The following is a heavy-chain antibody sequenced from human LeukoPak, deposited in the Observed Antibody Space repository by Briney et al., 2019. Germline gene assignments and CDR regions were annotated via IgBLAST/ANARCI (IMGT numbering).Heavy chain of an antibody. CDR2: IYHSGST. Sequence: SETLSLTCTVSGYSISSGYHWGWIRQPPGKGLEWIGSIYHSGSTYYNPSLKSRVTISVDTSKNQLSLKLSSVTAADTAVYYCARVVQSTDSSGFYLPEYFQHWGQGTLVTVSS. J-gene: IGHJ1*01. V-gene: IGHV4-38-2*02. CDR1: GYSISSGYH. D-gene: IGHD3-22*01. CDR3: ARVVQSTDSSGFYLPEYFQH.